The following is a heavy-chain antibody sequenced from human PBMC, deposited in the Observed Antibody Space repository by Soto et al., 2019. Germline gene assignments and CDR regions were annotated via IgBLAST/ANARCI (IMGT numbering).Heavy chain of an antibody. CDR3: AHGSGWLSDY. CDR1: GFSLSSPAVG. J-gene: IGHJ4*02. Sequence: QITLKESGPPLVKPTQTLTLTCTFSGFSLSSPAVGVNWIRQPPGKALEWLALIYWDDDKQYSPSLRSRLTITKDTSKNQVVLTMSNVDPVETATYYCAHGSGWLSDYWGQGTLVTVSS. V-gene: IGHV2-5*02. D-gene: IGHD6-19*01. CDR2: IYWDDDK.